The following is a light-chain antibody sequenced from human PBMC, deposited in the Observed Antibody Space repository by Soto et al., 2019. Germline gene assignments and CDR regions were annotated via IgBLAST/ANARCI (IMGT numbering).Light chain of an antibody. CDR3: QQYNNWWT. CDR1: QSVSNN. J-gene: IGKJ1*01. Sequence: VMRQSPATLSVSPGERATLSCRASQSVSNNLAWFQQKPGQAPRLLIYHASTRATGIPARFSGSGSGTEFTLIISSLQSEDFAVYYCQQYNNWWTFGQGTKVDIK. V-gene: IGKV3-15*01. CDR2: HAS.